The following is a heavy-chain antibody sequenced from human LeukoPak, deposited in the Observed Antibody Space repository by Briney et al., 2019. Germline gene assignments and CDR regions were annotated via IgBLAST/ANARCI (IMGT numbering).Heavy chain of an antibody. Sequence: SETLSLTCAVYGGSFSGYYWSWIRQPPGKGLEWIGYIYYSGSTNYNPSLKSRVTISVDTSKNQFSLKLSSVTAADTAVYYCARDLSAGSYYYYGMDVWGQGTTVTVSS. CDR2: IYYSGST. V-gene: IGHV4-59*01. J-gene: IGHJ6*02. CDR1: GGSFSGYY. D-gene: IGHD6-13*01. CDR3: ARDLSAGSYYYYGMDV.